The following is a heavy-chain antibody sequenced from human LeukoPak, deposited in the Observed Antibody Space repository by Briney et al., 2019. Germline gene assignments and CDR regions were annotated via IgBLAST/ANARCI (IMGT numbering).Heavy chain of an antibody. CDR2: IYHSGST. CDR3: ARRGRFGVVPFSFDI. Sequence: SETLSLTCTVSGGSISSGGYYWSWIRQPPGKGLEWIGYIYHSGSTYYNPSLKSRVTISVDRSKNQFSLKLSSVTAADTALYYCARRGRFGVVPFSFDIWGRGTMVIVSS. CDR1: GGSISSGGYY. V-gene: IGHV4-30-2*01. D-gene: IGHD3-3*01. J-gene: IGHJ3*02.